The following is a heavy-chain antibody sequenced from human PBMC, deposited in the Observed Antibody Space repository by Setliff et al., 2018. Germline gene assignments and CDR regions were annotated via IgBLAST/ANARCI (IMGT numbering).Heavy chain of an antibody. J-gene: IGHJ4*02. CDR1: GFSVGSTY. D-gene: IGHD3-3*01. V-gene: IGHV3-53*04. Sequence: GESLKISCVASGFSVGSTYMTWVRQAPGKGLEWVSVIYSGGGTDYLDSLRGRFTVSKSNSRNTVYLRLNGLRVEDTAVYFCARAGTVGERIAGWDSWGPGTLVTVSS. CDR2: IYSGGGT. CDR3: ARAGTVGERIAGWDS.